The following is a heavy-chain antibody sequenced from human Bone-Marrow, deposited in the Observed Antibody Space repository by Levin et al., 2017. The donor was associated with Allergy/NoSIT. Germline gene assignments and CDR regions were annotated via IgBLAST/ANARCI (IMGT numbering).Heavy chain of an antibody. V-gene: IGHV1-2*02. CDR3: ARRLGVVGDYYYGMDV. J-gene: IGHJ6*02. Sequence: GESLKISCKASGYTFTDYYIHWVRQAPGQRLEWMGCINPNSGTKFAQNFQGRVTMPRDTSITTAYMELSRLMSDDTAVYYCARRLGVVGDYYYGMDVWGQGTTVTVSS. CDR2: INPNSGT. D-gene: IGHD3-10*01. CDR1: GYTFTDYY.